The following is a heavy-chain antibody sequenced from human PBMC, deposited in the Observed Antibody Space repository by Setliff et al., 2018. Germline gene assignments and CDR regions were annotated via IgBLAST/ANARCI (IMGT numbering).Heavy chain of an antibody. D-gene: IGHD7-27*01. CDR1: GFAFSSYW. Sequence: GGSLRLSCAASGFAFSSYWMHWVRQAPGKGLVWVSRINSDGSSTSYADSVKGRFTISRDNAKNTLYMQMSSLRAEDTAVYYCARVIIGDRHAFDIWGQGTMVTVSS. V-gene: IGHV3-74*01. CDR3: ARVIIGDRHAFDI. J-gene: IGHJ3*02. CDR2: INSDGSST.